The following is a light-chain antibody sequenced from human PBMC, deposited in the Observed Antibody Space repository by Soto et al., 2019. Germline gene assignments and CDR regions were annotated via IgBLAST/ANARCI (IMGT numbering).Light chain of an antibody. CDR3: QQYNNWPFT. CDR1: QSISSN. V-gene: IGKV3-15*01. CDR2: GAS. J-gene: IGKJ3*01. Sequence: EIVMTQSPATLSVSPGERATLSCRASQSISSNLAWYQQKPGQAPRLLIYGASTRATGIPATFSGSGSGTEFTLTSSSLQSEDFAVCYCQQYNNWPFTFGPGTTVDIK.